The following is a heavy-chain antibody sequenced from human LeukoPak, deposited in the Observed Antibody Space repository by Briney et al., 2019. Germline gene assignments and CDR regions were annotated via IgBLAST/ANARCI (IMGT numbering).Heavy chain of an antibody. D-gene: IGHD3-3*01. CDR3: AREKDFSLWDAAVDY. Sequence: SGTLSLTCAVSGGSISSSNWWSWVRQPPGKGLGWIGEIYHSGSTNYNPSLKSRVTISVDTSKNQFSLKLSSVTAADTAVYYCAREKDFSLWDAAVDYWGQGTLVTVSS. CDR2: IYHSGST. J-gene: IGHJ4*02. CDR1: GGSISSSNW. V-gene: IGHV4-4*02.